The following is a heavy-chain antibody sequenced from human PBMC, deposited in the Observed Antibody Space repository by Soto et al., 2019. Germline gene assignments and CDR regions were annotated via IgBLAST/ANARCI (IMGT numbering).Heavy chain of an antibody. J-gene: IGHJ4*02. CDR2: ISYDGSNK. CDR1: GFTFSSYA. D-gene: IGHD4-17*01. Sequence: GGSLRLSCAASGFTFSSYAMHWVRQAPGKGLEWVAVISYDGSNKYYADSVKGRFTISRDNSKNTLYLQTNSLRAEDTAVYYCARPRPYGDYVGSSHFDYWGQGTLVTVSS. V-gene: IGHV3-30-3*01. CDR3: ARPRPYGDYVGSSHFDY.